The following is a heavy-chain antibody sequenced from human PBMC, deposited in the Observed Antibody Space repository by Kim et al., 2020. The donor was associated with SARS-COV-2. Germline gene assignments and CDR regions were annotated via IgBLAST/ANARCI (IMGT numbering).Heavy chain of an antibody. J-gene: IGHJ5*02. CDR3: ARGARYQLLYWFDP. D-gene: IGHD2-2*01. Sequence: SETLSLTCTVSGGSISSYYWSWIRQPPGKGLEWIGYIYYSGSTNYNPSLKSRVTISVDTSKNQFSLKLSSVPAADTAVYYCARGARYQLLYWFDPWGQGT. V-gene: IGHV4-59*01. CDR1: GGSISSYY. CDR2: IYYSGST.